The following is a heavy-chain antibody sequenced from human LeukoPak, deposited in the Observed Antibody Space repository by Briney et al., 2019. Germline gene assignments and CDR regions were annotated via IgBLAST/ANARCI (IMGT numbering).Heavy chain of an antibody. CDR1: GFTFSYYW. CDR3: ARDRGCTNGVCYSIPDY. J-gene: IGHJ4*02. Sequence: PGGSLRLSCAASGFTFSYYWMSWVRQAPGKGLEWVANIKQDGSEKYYVDSVKGRFTISRDNAKNSLYLQMNSPRAEDTAVYYCARDRGCTNGVCYSIPDYWGQGTLVTVSS. V-gene: IGHV3-7*01. CDR2: IKQDGSEK. D-gene: IGHD2-8*01.